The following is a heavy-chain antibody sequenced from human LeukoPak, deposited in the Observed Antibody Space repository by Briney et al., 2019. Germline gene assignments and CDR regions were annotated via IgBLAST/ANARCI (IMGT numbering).Heavy chain of an antibody. Sequence: SETLSLTCTASGDSVSKSSYYWTWIRQPPGKGLEWIGYIYYIGSTNYNPSLKSRVTISVDTSKNQFSLKVSSVTAADTAVYYCARLAVWSFDYCGQGTLVTASS. V-gene: IGHV4-61*01. CDR3: ARLAVWSFDY. D-gene: IGHD2-21*01. CDR2: IYYIGST. CDR1: GDSVSKSSYY. J-gene: IGHJ4*02.